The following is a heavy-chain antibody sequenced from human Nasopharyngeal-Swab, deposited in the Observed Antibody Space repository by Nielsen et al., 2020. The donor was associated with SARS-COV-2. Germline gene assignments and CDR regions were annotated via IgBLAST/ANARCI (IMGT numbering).Heavy chain of an antibody. V-gene: IGHV4-59*11. CDR1: GVSITSHY. CDR2: ISHNSGT. Sequence: SETLSLTCTVSGVSITSHYWNWIRQPPGQGLEWIGYISHNSGTSYNPSLKSRVTMFMDTSKNQFSLRLKSVTAADTAVYYCSKEGATGWFDPCGQGTLVAVSS. J-gene: IGHJ5*02. CDR3: SKEGATGWFDP.